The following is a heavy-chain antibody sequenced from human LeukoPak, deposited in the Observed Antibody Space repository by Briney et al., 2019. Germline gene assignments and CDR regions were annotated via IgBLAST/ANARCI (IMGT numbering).Heavy chain of an antibody. V-gene: IGHV1-18*01. D-gene: IGHD1-26*01. CDR2: ISGYNGNT. J-gene: IGHJ1*01. CDR1: GGSFSIYA. CDR3: ATSGIWTPEYFQH. Sequence: GASVKVSCKASGGSFSIYAINWVRQAPGQGLEWMGWISGYNGNTDYAQKFQGRVSMTTDTSTSTAYMELGTLRSDDTAVYYCATSGIWTPEYFQHWGQGTLVTVSS.